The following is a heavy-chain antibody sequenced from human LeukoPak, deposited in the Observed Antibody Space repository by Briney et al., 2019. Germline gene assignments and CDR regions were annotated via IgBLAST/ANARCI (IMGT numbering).Heavy chain of an antibody. D-gene: IGHD1-1*01. J-gene: IGHJ4*02. CDR3: AREHEDGWNDHLINY. Sequence: GASVKVSCKASGYTFTSYYMHWVRQAPGQGLEWMGRINPSGGSTSYAQKFQGRVTMTRDTSTSTVYMELSSLRSEDTAVYYCAREHEDGWNDHLINYWGQGTLVTVSS. V-gene: IGHV1-46*01. CDR2: INPSGGST. CDR1: GYTFTSYY.